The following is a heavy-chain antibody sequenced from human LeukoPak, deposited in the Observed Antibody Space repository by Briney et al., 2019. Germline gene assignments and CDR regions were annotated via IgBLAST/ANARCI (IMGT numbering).Heavy chain of an antibody. J-gene: IGHJ6*03. CDR1: GFTFGDYA. Sequence: GGSLKLSCTTSGFTFGDYAMSWFRQAPGKGLEWVGFIRINAYGGTTEYAASVNGRFTISRDDSKSIAYLQMNSLKTEDTAVYYCSRGVVTNYYYYYMDVWGKGTTVTVSS. CDR3: SRGVVTNYYYYYMDV. CDR2: IRINAYGGTT. D-gene: IGHD4-11*01. V-gene: IGHV3-49*03.